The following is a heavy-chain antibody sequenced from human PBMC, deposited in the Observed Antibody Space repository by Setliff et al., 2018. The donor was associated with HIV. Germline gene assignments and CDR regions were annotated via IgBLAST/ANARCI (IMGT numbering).Heavy chain of an antibody. D-gene: IGHD5-18*01. Sequence: SETLSLTCTVSGGSISSDYWSWIRQSPGKGLEWIGEMNHSEHYYNPTLKSRVTISLDKSKNHFSLKLTSVTAADTAVYYCARDRGRRGQLWLHFDYWGQGTLVTVSS. CDR1: GGSISSDY. V-gene: IGHV4-34*01. J-gene: IGHJ4*02. CDR2: MNHSEH. CDR3: ARDRGRRGQLWLHFDY.